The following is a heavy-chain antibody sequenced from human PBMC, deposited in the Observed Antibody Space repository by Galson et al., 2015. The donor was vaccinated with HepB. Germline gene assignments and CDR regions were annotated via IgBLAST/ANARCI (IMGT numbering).Heavy chain of an antibody. D-gene: IGHD3-3*01. CDR2: ISSSSTI. V-gene: IGHV3-48*04. J-gene: IGHJ6*02. Sequence: SLRLSCAASGFTFSSYSMDWVRQAPGKGLEWVSYISSSSTIYYADSVKGRFTISRDNAKNSLYLQMNSLRAEDTAVYYCASPATKAYDSGMDVWGQGTTVTVSS. CDR3: ASPATKAYDSGMDV. CDR1: GFTFSSYS.